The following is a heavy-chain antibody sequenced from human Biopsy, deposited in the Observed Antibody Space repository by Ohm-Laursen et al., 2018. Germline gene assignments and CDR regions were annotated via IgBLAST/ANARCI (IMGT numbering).Heavy chain of an antibody. CDR1: GFTFSSYA. CDR2: ISGNSDII. Sequence: SLRLSCTASGFTFSSYAMTWFRQAPGKGLEWVPTISGNSDIIYDTDSVKGRFTISRDNSKNTLYLQMSSLRADDTAVYYCALAAAQTVTHFDYWGQGTLVTVSS. J-gene: IGHJ4*02. V-gene: IGHV3-23*01. CDR3: ALAAAQTVTHFDY. D-gene: IGHD4-17*01.